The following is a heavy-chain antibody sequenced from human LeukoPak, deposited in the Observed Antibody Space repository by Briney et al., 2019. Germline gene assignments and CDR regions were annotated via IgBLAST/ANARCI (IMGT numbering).Heavy chain of an antibody. Sequence: SETLSLTCTVSGGSISSGSYYWSWIRQPAGEGLEWIGRIYTSGSTNYNPSLKSRVTISVDTSKNQFSLKLSSVTAADTAVYYCARTEYSGSYYVTNYWGQGTLVTVSS. CDR1: GGSISSGSYY. V-gene: IGHV4-61*02. CDR2: IYTSGST. CDR3: ARTEYSGSYYVTNY. D-gene: IGHD1-26*01. J-gene: IGHJ4*02.